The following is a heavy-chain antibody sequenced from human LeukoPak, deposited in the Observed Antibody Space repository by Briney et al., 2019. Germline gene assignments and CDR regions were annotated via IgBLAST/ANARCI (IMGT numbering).Heavy chain of an antibody. CDR3: AAMVYAGAFDI. CDR1: GGSISSSNYY. D-gene: IGHD2-8*01. CDR2: IYYSGST. J-gene: IGHJ3*02. Sequence: SETLSLTCSVSGGSISSSNYYWGWTRQPPGKGLEWIGYIYYSGSTSYNPSLKSRVTISVDTSKNQFSLKLSSVTAADTAVYYCAAMVYAGAFDIWGQGTMVTVSS. V-gene: IGHV4-61*05.